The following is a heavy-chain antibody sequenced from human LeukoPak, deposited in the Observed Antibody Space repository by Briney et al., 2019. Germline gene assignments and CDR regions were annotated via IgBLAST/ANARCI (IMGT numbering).Heavy chain of an antibody. D-gene: IGHD1-1*01. CDR2: IKRDGSQK. J-gene: IGHJ5*02. V-gene: IGHV3-7*01. CDR1: GVSFSSNL. Sequence: GALRLSWAAPGVSFSSNLMGWVRQAPGKGLEWVAHIKRDGSQKYYLDSVKGRFTISRDNAKNSLYLQMNSLRVEDTAVYYCARLGLEVGGPNWFDPWGQGTLVTVSS. CDR3: ARLGLEVGGPNWFDP.